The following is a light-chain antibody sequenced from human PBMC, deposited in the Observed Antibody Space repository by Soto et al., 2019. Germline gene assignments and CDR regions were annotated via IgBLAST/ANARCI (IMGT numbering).Light chain of an antibody. CDR3: QQYNSYWT. V-gene: IGKV1-5*03. Sequence: DIQMTQSPSTLSASVGDRVTIPCRASQSVSSWLAWYQQKPGKAPKLLIYKASILEIGVPSRFSGSGSGTEFTLTISSLHPDDFATYYCQQYNSYWTFGQGTKVEIK. CDR1: QSVSSW. CDR2: KAS. J-gene: IGKJ1*01.